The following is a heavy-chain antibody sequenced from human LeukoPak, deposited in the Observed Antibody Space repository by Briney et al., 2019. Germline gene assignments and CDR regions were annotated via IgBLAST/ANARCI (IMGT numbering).Heavy chain of an antibody. CDR2: IYGDGSFT. J-gene: IGHJ6*02. CDR3: ARETGSGYGMDV. D-gene: IGHD3-10*01. V-gene: IGHV3-74*01. CDR1: GFTFSNFW. Sequence: GGSLRLSCAASGFTFSNFWMHWVRQAPGKGLVWVALIYGDGSFTRYADSVKGRFTISRDNAKNTLCLQMNSLRAEDTAVYYCARETGSGYGMDVWGQGTAVTVSS.